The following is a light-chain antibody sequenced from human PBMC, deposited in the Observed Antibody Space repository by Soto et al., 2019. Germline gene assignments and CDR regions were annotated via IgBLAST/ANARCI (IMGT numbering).Light chain of an antibody. CDR3: SSYSSTTSYV. CDR2: DVS. V-gene: IGLV2-14*01. Sequence: QSALTQPASVSGSTGQSITISCTGTTSDIGGYDFVSWFQQHPGKAPRLMIYDVSNRPSGVSDRFSGSKSGSTASLTISGLQAEDEADYYCSSYSSTTSYVFGPGTKLTVL. J-gene: IGLJ1*01. CDR1: TSDIGGYDF.